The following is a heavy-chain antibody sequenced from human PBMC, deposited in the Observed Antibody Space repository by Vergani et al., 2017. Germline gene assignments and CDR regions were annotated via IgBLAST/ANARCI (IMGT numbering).Heavy chain of an antibody. Sequence: EVQLVESGGGLVQPGGSLRLSCAASGFTFSSYAMHWVRQAPGKGLEYVSAISSNGGSTYYANSVKGRFTISRDNSKNTLYLQMGSLRAEDMAVYYCARSMVVVAATDYWGQGTLVTVSS. CDR1: GFTFSSYA. D-gene: IGHD2-15*01. CDR3: ARSMVVVAATDY. J-gene: IGHJ4*02. V-gene: IGHV3-64*01. CDR2: ISSNGGST.